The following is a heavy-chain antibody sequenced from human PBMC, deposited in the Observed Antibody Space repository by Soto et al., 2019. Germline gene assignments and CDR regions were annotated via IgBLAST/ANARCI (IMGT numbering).Heavy chain of an antibody. CDR2: ISAYNGNT. CDR3: ARVRGSRAFRSSLVSNAFDI. D-gene: IGHD6-6*01. CDR1: GYTFTSYG. V-gene: IGHV1-18*01. Sequence: QVQLVQSGAEVKKPGASVKVSCKASGYTFTSYGISWVRQAPGQGLEWMGWISAYNGNTNYSQKLQGRGTMTTDTSTSTAYMELSSLSSDDTAVYYCARVRGSRAFRSSLVSNAFDIWGQGTMVTVSS. J-gene: IGHJ3*02.